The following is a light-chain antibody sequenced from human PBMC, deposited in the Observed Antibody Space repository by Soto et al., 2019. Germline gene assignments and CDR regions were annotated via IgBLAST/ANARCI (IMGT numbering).Light chain of an antibody. V-gene: IGKV3-15*01. Sequence: ELGMSQSPAALSAPPGARAKLSCRSSQSGSSNLAWYQQTPGQAPRLLIYGASTRATGIPARFSGSGSGTEFTLTISSLQSEDFAVYYCQQYNNWPPITFGQGTRLEIK. CDR2: GAS. J-gene: IGKJ5*01. CDR3: QQYNNWPPIT. CDR1: QSGSSN.